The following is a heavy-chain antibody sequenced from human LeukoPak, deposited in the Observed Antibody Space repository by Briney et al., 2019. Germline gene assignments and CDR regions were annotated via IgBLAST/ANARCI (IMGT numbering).Heavy chain of an antibody. CDR3: AREQTSSSPAPLGY. D-gene: IGHD2-15*01. V-gene: IGHV3-33*01. CDR2: IWYDGSNE. J-gene: IGHJ4*02. CDR1: GFTFSRYG. Sequence: PGGSLRLSCTASGFTFSRYGMPWVRQGPGKGLEWAATIWYDGSNEYYAASVKGRFTISRDNSKNTLFLQMNTLRADDTAVYYCAREQTSSSPAPLGYWGQGTLVTVSS.